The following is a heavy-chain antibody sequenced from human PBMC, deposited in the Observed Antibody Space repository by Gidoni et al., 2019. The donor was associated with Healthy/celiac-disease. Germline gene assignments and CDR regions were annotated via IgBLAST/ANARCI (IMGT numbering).Heavy chain of an antibody. CDR1: GFTFSSYA. V-gene: IGHV3-23*01. CDR2: ISGSGGST. CDR3: AKVPPTLTFIGSDYFDY. Sequence: EVQLLESGGGLVQPGGSLRLSCAASGFTFSSYAMSWVRQAPGKGLEWVSAISGSGGSTYYADSVKGRFTISRDNSKNTLYLQTNSLRAEDTAVYYCAKVPPTLTFIGSDYFDYWGQGTLVTVSS. D-gene: IGHD3-16*01. J-gene: IGHJ4*02.